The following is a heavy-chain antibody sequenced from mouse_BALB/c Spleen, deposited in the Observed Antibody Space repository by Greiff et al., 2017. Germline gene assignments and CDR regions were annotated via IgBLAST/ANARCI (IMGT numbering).Heavy chain of an antibody. J-gene: IGHJ3*01. Sequence: AAEGLDFSRYWMSWVRQAPGKGLEWIGEINPDSSTINYTPSLKDKFIISRDNAKNTLYLQMSKVRSEDTALYYCARQNYWFAYWGQGTLVTVSA. CDR3: ARQNYWFAY. D-gene: IGHD1-1*02. CDR1: GLDFSRYW. CDR2: INPDSSTI. V-gene: IGHV4-1*02.